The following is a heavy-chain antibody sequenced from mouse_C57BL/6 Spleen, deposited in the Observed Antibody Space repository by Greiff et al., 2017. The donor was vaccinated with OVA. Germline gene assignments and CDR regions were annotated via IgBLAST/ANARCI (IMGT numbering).Heavy chain of an antibody. CDR3: ALITTVEWYFDV. Sequence: EVQLQQSGPELVKPGASVKMSCKASGYTFTDYNMHWVKQSHGKSLEWIGYINPNNGGTSYNQKFKGKATLTVNKSSSTAYMELRSLTSEDSAVYYCALITTVEWYFDVWGTGTTVTVAS. D-gene: IGHD1-1*01. V-gene: IGHV1-22*01. J-gene: IGHJ1*03. CDR1: GYTFTDYN. CDR2: INPNNGGT.